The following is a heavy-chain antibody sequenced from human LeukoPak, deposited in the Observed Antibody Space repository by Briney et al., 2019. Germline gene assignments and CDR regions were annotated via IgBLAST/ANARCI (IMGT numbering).Heavy chain of an antibody. V-gene: IGHV3-15*01. D-gene: IGHD3-10*01. Sequence: GGSLRLSCAASGFTFSNAWMSWVRQAPGKGLEWVGRIKSKTDGGTTDYAAPVKGRFTISRDDSKNTLYLQMNSLKTEDTAVYYCAKQKWFGELQYYFDCWGQGTLVTVSS. CDR1: GFTFSNAW. CDR3: AKQKWFGELQYYFDC. J-gene: IGHJ4*02. CDR2: IKSKTDGGTT.